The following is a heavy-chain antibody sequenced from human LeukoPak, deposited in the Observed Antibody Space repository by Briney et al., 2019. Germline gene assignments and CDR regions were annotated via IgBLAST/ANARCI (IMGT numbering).Heavy chain of an antibody. J-gene: IGHJ6*04. CDR2: ISSSGSTI. CDR3: AELGITMIGGV. D-gene: IGHD3-10*02. V-gene: IGHV3-48*03. CDR1: GFTISSYE. Sequence: GGSLRLSCAASGFTISSYEMNWVRPAAGEGLGWGSFISSSGSTIYYADSVKGRFTISRNNANNSLYLQMNSLRAEDTAVYYCAELGITMIGGVWGKGTTVTISS.